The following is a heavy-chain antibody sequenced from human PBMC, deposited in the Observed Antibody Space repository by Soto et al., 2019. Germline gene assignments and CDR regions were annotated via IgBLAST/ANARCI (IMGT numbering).Heavy chain of an antibody. V-gene: IGHV1-58*01. J-gene: IGHJ3*02. CDR2: SVVGNGNT. CDR1: GFTGSDSA. CDR3: AAKTHYDFWSGYFNGVAFDI. Sequence: SVKVSCKASGFTGSDSAVQWVRQALGQPLEWIGYSVVGNGNTNFAQRFQERVTLTSDKSRGTAYMELRRLRSEDTAVYYCAAKTHYDFWSGYFNGVAFDIWGQGSRFPVSS. D-gene: IGHD3-3*01.